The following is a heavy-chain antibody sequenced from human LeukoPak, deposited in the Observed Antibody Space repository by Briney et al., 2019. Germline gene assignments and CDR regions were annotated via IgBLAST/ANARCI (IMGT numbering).Heavy chain of an antibody. CDR3: AKVGYSNYFDY. V-gene: IGHV3-43*02. Sequence: GGSLRLSCAASGFTFDGYAMQLVRQAPGKGLEWVSLISGDGGSTYYADSVKGRFTISRDNSKNSLYLQMNSLRTEDTALYYCAKVGYSNYFDYWGQGTLVTVSS. CDR1: GFTFDGYA. CDR2: ISGDGGST. J-gene: IGHJ4*02. D-gene: IGHD4-11*01.